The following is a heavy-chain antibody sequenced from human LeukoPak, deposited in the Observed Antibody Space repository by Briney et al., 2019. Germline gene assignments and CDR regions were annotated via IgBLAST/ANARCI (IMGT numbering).Heavy chain of an antibody. CDR1: GGSISSVIYY. V-gene: IGHV4-39*01. CDR2: INYSGTT. CDR3: ARHSIYHYYFEY. Sequence: SETLSLTCTVSGGSISSVIYYWGWIRQPPGKGLEWIGSINYSGTTYYNPSLKSRLTMSVDTSKNQFSLQLSSVTAADTAVYYCARHSIYHYYFEYWGQGTLVTVSS. D-gene: IGHD1-14*01. J-gene: IGHJ4*02.